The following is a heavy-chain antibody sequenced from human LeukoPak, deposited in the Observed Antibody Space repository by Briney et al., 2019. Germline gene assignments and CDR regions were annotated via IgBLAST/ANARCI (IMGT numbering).Heavy chain of an antibody. CDR3: ASGYGYGFDY. J-gene: IGHJ4*02. D-gene: IGHD5-18*01. Sequence: KPSETLSLTCAVYGGSFSGYYWSWIRQPPGKGLEWIGYIYYSGSTNYNPSLKSRVTISVDTSKNQFSLKLSSVTAADTAVYYCASGYGYGFDYWGQGTLVTVSS. CDR1: GGSFSGYY. V-gene: IGHV4-59*01. CDR2: IYYSGST.